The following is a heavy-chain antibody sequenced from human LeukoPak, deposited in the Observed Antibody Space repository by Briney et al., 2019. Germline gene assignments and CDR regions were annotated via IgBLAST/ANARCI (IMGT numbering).Heavy chain of an antibody. J-gene: IGHJ3*02. V-gene: IGHV4-34*01. CDR1: GGSFSGYY. D-gene: IGHD3-22*01. CDR3: ARARDSSGYYHVSRGIDAFDI. CDR2: INHSGST. Sequence: SETLSLTCAVYGGSFSGYYWSWIRQPPGKGLEWIGEINHSGSTNYNPSLKSRVTISVDTSKNQFSLKLSSVTAADTAVYYCARARDSSGYYHVSRGIDAFDIWGQGTMVTVSS.